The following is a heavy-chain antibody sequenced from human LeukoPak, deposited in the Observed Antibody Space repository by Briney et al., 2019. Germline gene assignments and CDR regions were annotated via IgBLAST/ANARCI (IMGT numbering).Heavy chain of an antibody. CDR1: GLTFNAYG. CDR3: ASAAGAFDN. Sequence: PGTSLRLSCTASGLTFNAYGMHWVRQAPGKGLEWVAVIWSDGSNSYYAESVRGRFTISRDNSKNTLYLQMNSLIIEDTALYYCASAAGAFDNWGQGTMITVSS. CDR2: IWSDGSNS. V-gene: IGHV3-33*01. J-gene: IGHJ3*02. D-gene: IGHD6-13*01.